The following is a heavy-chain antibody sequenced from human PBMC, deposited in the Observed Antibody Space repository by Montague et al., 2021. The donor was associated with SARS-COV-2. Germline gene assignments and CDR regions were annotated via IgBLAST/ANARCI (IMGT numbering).Heavy chain of an antibody. V-gene: IGHV4-4*02. J-gene: IGHJ4*02. Sequence: SETLSLTCAVSGASVSSINWWSWVRQPPGRGLEWIAEIHHTGITNFNPSLRSRVSISLDSSKNQFSLELSSVTAADMAVYYCASPGGYCTGGSCYYVYWGQGTLVTVSS. CDR1: GASVSSINW. D-gene: IGHD2-15*01. CDR3: ASPGGYCTGGSCYYVY. CDR2: IHHTGIT.